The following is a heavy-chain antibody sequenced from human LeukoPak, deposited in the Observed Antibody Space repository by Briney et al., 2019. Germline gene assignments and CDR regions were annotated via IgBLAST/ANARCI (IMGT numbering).Heavy chain of an antibody. V-gene: IGHV4-39*02. Sequence: SETLSLTCTVSGGSISSSSYYWGWIRQPPGKGLEWIGSIYYSGSTYYNPSLKSRVTISVDTSKNQFSLKLSSVTAADTAVYYCARDTYHDILTGYYTFDYWGQGTLVTVSS. CDR3: ARDTYHDILTGYYTFDY. J-gene: IGHJ4*02. D-gene: IGHD3-9*01. CDR1: GGSISSSSYY. CDR2: IYYSGST.